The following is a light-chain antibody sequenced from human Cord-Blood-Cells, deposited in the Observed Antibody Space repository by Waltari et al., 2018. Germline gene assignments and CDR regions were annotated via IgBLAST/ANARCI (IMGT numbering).Light chain of an antibody. CDR3: QQYGSSLRT. CDR1: QWVSRCY. J-gene: IGKJ1*01. V-gene: IGKV3-20*01. Sequence: RGSQWVSRCYWEGEQRKRGEAPRLLICSTSSRATVISDRFSRSGSGTDFTLTISRLSPEDFAVYYCQQYGSSLRTFGEGTKVEIE. CDR2: STS.